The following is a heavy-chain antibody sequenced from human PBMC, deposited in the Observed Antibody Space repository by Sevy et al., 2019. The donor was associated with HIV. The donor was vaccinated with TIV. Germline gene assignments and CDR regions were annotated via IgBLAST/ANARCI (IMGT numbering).Heavy chain of an antibody. CDR1: GFSFNTYG. D-gene: IGHD2-15*01. J-gene: IGHJ6*02. CDR2: IWYDGSN. CDR3: AKSWGRICSGGSCVKSEYYYYGMDV. V-gene: IGHV3-33*06. Sequence: GGSLRLSCAASGFSFNTYGMHWVRQAPGKGLEWVAVIWYDGSNYADSVKGRFTISRDNSKNKLYLQMHSLRVEDTAVYYCAKSWGRICSGGSCVKSEYYYYGMDVWGQGTTVTVSS.